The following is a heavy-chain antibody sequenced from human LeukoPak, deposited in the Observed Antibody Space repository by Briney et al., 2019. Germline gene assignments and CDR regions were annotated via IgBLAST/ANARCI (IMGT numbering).Heavy chain of an antibody. CDR2: IYPGDSDT. CDR3: ARQTRDGSGSRVYFFDF. Sequence: KPGESLKISCKGSGYIFTHNWLGWVRQMPGKGLEWMAIIYPGDSDTRYSPSFEGQVTLSVDKSSSTAYLQWSSLKASDTAMYYCARQTRDGSGSRVYFFDFWGQGTLVTVSS. CDR1: GYIFTHNW. V-gene: IGHV5-51*01. D-gene: IGHD3-10*01. J-gene: IGHJ4*02.